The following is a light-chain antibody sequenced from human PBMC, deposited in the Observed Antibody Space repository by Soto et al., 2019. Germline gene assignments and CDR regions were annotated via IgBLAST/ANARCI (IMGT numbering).Light chain of an antibody. J-gene: IGLJ7*01. CDR2: RNN. CDR3: ATWDASLSGNII. Sequence: QSVLTQPPSTSGTPGQRDTIPCFGSSSNIGGNYVFWYQHLPGTAPKLLIYRNNQRPSGVPDRFSGSKSGTSASLAISGLRAEDEADYYCATWDASLSGNIIFGGGTQLTVL. V-gene: IGLV1-47*01. CDR1: SSNIGGNY.